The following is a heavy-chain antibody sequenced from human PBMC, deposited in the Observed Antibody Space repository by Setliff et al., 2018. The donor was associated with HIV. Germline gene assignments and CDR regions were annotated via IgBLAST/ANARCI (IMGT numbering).Heavy chain of an antibody. CDR1: GGSISSYY. V-gene: IGHV4-59*01. CDR2: IYYSGST. D-gene: IGHD6-19*01. CDR3: ARVVPLQDSSGSIDY. Sequence: SETLSLTCTVSGGSISSYYWSWIRQPPGKGLEWIGYIYYSGSTNYNPSLKSRVTISVDTSKNQFSLKLSSVTAADTTVYYCARVVPLQDSSGSIDYWGQGTLVTVSS. J-gene: IGHJ4*02.